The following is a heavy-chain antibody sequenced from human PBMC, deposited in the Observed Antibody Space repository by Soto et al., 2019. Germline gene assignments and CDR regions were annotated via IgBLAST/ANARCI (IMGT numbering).Heavy chain of an antibody. CDR3: ARVGYSYGQGAFDI. CDR2: IYYSGST. D-gene: IGHD5-18*01. J-gene: IGHJ3*02. V-gene: IGHV4-30-4*02. Sequence: PSETLSLTCPVSGGSISSGDYYWSWIRQPPGKGLEWIGYIYYSGSTYYNPSLKSRVTISVDTSKNQFSLKLSSVTAADTAVYYCARVGYSYGQGAFDIWGQGTMVTVSS. CDR1: GGSISSGDYY.